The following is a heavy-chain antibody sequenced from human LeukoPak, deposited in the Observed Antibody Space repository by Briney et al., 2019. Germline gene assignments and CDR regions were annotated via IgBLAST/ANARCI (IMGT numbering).Heavy chain of an antibody. Sequence: GESLKISCTGSGYSFTSYWIGWVRQMPGKGLEWMGIIYPGDSDTRYSPSFQGQVTISADKSISTVYLQWSSLRASDTAMYYCARRVAGSYHDAFDIWGQGTMVTVSS. V-gene: IGHV5-51*01. D-gene: IGHD1-26*01. J-gene: IGHJ3*02. CDR1: GYSFTSYW. CDR3: ARRVAGSYHDAFDI. CDR2: IYPGDSDT.